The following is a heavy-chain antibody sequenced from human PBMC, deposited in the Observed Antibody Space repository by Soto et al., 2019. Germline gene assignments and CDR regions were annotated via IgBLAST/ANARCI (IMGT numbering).Heavy chain of an antibody. CDR2: ISTYNGDT. V-gene: IGHV1-18*01. J-gene: IGHJ6*02. D-gene: IGHD5-12*01. CDR1: GYTFTRSG. CDR3: AREGVAPYYYYGMDV. Sequence: QVQLVQSGAEVKKPGASAKVSCKASGYTFTRSGISWVRQAPGQGLEWMGWISTYNGDTNYAQTFQGRVTMTTDTSTSTVHMEVRSLRSDDTAVYYCAREGVAPYYYYGMDVWGQGTPVTVSS.